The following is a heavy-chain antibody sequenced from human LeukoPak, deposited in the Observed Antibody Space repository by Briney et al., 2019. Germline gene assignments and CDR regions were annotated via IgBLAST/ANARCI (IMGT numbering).Heavy chain of an antibody. V-gene: IGHV4-31*03. Sequence: SETLSLTCTVSGGSISSGGYYWSWIRQHPGKGLEWIGYIYYSGSTYYNPSLKSRVTISVDTSKNQFSLKLSSVTAADTAVYYCARVENVIYYDSRAGAFDIWGQGTMVTVSS. J-gene: IGHJ3*02. D-gene: IGHD3-22*01. CDR2: IYYSGST. CDR3: ARVENVIYYDSRAGAFDI. CDR1: GGSISSGGYY.